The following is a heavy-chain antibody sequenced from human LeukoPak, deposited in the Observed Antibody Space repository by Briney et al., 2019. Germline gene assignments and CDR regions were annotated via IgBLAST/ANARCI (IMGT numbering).Heavy chain of an antibody. J-gene: IGHJ6*02. CDR3: AKGSHLLDLWSGLDLDGTHV. CDR2: ISGSGGST. Sequence: GGSLGLSCAASGFTFSSYAMSWVRQAPGKGLEWVSAISGSGGSTYYADSVKGRFTISRDNSKNTLYLQMNSLRAEDTAVYYCAKGSHLLDLWSGLDLDGTHVWGQGTTVTVSS. D-gene: IGHD3-3*01. V-gene: IGHV3-23*01. CDR1: GFTFSSYA.